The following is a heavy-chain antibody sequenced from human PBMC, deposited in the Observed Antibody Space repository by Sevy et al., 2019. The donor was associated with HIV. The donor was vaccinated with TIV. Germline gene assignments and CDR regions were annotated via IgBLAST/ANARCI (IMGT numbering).Heavy chain of an antibody. V-gene: IGHV4-4*02. CDR2: IYHSGST. CDR3: ARGRGGMITFGGVIVITHYFDY. CDR1: GGSISSSNW. D-gene: IGHD3-16*02. J-gene: IGHJ4*02. Sequence: SETLSLTCAVSGGSISSSNWWSWVRQPPGKGLEWIGEIYHSGSTNYNPSLKSRVTMSVDKSKNQFSLKLGSVTAADTAVYYCARGRGGMITFGGVIVITHYFDYWGQGTLVTVSS.